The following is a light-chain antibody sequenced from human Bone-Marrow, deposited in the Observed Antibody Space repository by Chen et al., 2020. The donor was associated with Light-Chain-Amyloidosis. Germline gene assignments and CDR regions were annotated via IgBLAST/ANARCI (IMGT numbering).Light chain of an antibody. CDR2: DDS. CDR3: QVWDRSSDRPV. V-gene: IGLV3-21*02. CDR1: NIGSTT. Sequence: SYLLTQPSSVSVAPGHTATTARGGKNIGSTTVHWYQQTPGQAPLLFVYDDSDRPSGIPERLSGSNSGNTATLTISRVEAGDEADYYCQVWDRSSDRPVFGGGTKLTVL. J-gene: IGLJ3*02.